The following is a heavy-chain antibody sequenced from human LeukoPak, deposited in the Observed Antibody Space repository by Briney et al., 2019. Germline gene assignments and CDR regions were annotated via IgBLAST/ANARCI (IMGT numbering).Heavy chain of an antibody. J-gene: IGHJ5*02. CDR1: GGSISSYC. Sequence: SETLSLTCTVSGGSISSYCWSWIRQPPGKGLEWIGYISYSGSTKYNPSLKSRVTISVDTSKNQFSLKLSSVTAADTAVYYCARDGAHYDPNKVRVIGGRWFDPWGQGTLVTVSS. D-gene: IGHD3-3*01. CDR3: ARDGAHYDPNKVRVIGGRWFDP. CDR2: ISYSGST. V-gene: IGHV4-59*01.